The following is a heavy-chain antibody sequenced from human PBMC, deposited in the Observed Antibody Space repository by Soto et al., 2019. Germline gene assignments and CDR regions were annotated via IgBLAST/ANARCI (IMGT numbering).Heavy chain of an antibody. CDR2: IYHSGST. CDR3: ARVMYYYDSSGYIPVYYFDY. D-gene: IGHD3-22*01. V-gene: IGHV4-4*02. J-gene: IGHJ4*02. Sequence: QVQLQESGPGLVKPSGTLSLTCAVSGGSISSSNWWSWVRQPPGKGLEWIGEIYHSGSTNYNPSLKSRVTISVDKSKNQFSLKLSSVTAADTAVYYCARVMYYYDSSGYIPVYYFDYWGQGTLVTVSS. CDR1: GGSISSSNW.